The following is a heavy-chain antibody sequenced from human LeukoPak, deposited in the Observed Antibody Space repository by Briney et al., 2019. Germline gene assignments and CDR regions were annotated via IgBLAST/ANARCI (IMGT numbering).Heavy chain of an antibody. CDR1: GYSISSGYY. CDR3: ARVRTTTTYYDFWSGYSNFDY. CDR2: IYHSGST. D-gene: IGHD3-3*01. V-gene: IGHV4-38-2*02. Sequence: PSETLSLTCTVSGYSISSGYYWGWIRQPPGKGQEWIGSIYHSGSTYYNPSLKSRVTISVDTSKNQFSLKLSSVTAADTAVYYCARVRTTTTYYDFWSGYSNFDYWGQGTLVTVSS. J-gene: IGHJ4*02.